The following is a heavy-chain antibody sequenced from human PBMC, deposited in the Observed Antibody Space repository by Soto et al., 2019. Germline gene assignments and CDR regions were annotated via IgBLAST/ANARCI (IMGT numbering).Heavy chain of an antibody. J-gene: IGHJ6*04. CDR2: ISAYNGNT. CDR1: GYTFTSYA. V-gene: IGHV1-18*01. CDR3: ARDGIAAALIYCYGMDV. Sequence: TVKVSCKASGYTFTSYALSWVRQEPGQGLEWMGWISAYNGNTNYAQKLQGRVTMTTDTSTSTAYMELRSLRSDDTAVYYCARDGIAAALIYCYGMDVWGKGTTDTVS. D-gene: IGHD6-13*01.